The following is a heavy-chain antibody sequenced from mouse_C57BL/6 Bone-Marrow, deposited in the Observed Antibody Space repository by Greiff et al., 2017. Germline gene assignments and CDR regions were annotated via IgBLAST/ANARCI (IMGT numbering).Heavy chain of an antibody. J-gene: IGHJ4*01. CDR2: IDPANGNT. CDR1: GFNIKNTY. D-gene: IGHD1-1*01. CDR3: DRWGFITTGGWEAMVD. V-gene: IGHV14-3*01. Sequence: EVKLVESVAELVRPGASVKLSCTASGFNIKNTYMPWVKQRPEQGLEWIGRIDPANGNTKYAPKFPGTASITADTYAHTAYLKLSSLTSEDTAIYYCDRWGFITTGGWEAMVDGGQGTSVTVSS.